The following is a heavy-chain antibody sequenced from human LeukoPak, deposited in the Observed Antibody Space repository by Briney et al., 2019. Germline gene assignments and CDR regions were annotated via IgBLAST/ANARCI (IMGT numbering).Heavy chain of an antibody. CDR2: ISWNSGSI. V-gene: IGHV3-9*01. Sequence: PGRSLRLSCAASGFTFDDYAMHWVRQAPGKGLEWVSGISWNSGSIGYADSVKGRFTISRDNAKNSFYLQMNSLRAEDTALYYCARDRGGIGYYMDVWGKGTTVTVSS. CDR1: GFTFDDYA. D-gene: IGHD3-16*02. CDR3: ARDRGGIGYYMDV. J-gene: IGHJ6*03.